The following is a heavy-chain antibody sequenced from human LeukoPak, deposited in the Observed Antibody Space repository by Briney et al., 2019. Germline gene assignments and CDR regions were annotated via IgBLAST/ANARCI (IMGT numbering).Heavy chain of an antibody. CDR2: ISAYNGNT. V-gene: IGHV1-18*04. CDR3: ARGEGAVEPSAFDI. CDR1: GYTFTSYG. D-gene: IGHD6-19*01. J-gene: IGHJ3*02. Sequence: GSVKVSCKASGYTFTSYGLSWVRQAPGQGLEWMGWISAYNGNTNYAQKLQGRVTMTPDTSTSTAYMELRSLRSDSTGVYYFARGEGAVEPSAFDIWGQGTMVTVSS.